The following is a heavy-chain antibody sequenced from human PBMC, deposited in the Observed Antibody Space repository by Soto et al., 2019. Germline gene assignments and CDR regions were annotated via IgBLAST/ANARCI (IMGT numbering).Heavy chain of an antibody. V-gene: IGHV1-18*01. Sequence: KLVQSGAEVKKPGASVKVSCQTSGYTFFSYAITWVRQAPGQGLEWMGWASGYNGHTNYAQKFQERVTMTRDISTTTVFMEVRNLRSDDTAVYYCARFLGPTSSENWFDPWGQGTLVTVSS. J-gene: IGHJ5*02. CDR3: ARFLGPTSSENWFDP. CDR2: ASGYNGHT. CDR1: GYTFFSYA. D-gene: IGHD1-26*01.